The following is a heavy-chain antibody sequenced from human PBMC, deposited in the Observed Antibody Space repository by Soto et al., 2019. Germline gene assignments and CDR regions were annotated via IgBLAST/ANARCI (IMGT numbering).Heavy chain of an antibody. D-gene: IGHD4-17*01. CDR3: AISRDYGDNVNPFDY. V-gene: IGHV1-2*04. J-gene: IGHJ4*02. CDR1: GYTFTGYY. CDR2: INPNSGGT. Sequence: GASVKVSCKASGYTFTGYYMHWVRQAPGQGLEWMGWINPNSGGTNYAQKFQGWVTMTRDTSISTAYMELSRLRSDDTAVYYCAISRDYGDNVNPFDYWGQGTLVTVSS.